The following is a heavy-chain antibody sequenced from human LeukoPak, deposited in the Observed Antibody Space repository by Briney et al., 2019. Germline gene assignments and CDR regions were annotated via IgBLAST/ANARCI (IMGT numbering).Heavy chain of an antibody. Sequence: GGSLRLSCAASGCTFSSYSMNWVRQAPGKGLEWVSSISSSSSYIYYADSVKGRFTISRDNAKNSLYLQTNSLRAEDTAVYYCARDEESLWFGEKNDAFDIWGQGTMVTVSS. D-gene: IGHD3-10*01. CDR1: GCTFSSYS. CDR3: ARDEESLWFGEKNDAFDI. CDR2: ISSSSSYI. J-gene: IGHJ3*02. V-gene: IGHV3-21*01.